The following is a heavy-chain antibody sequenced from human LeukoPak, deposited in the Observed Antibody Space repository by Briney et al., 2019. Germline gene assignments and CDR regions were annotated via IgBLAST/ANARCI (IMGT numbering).Heavy chain of an antibody. CDR3: ARFKVRGQGFDP. CDR2: INPNSGGT. CDR1: GYSFNDKY. J-gene: IGHJ5*02. D-gene: IGHD3-10*01. Sequence: GASVKVSCKASGYSFNDKYLHWVRQAPGQGLEWMGSINPNSGGTNYAQKFQGRVTMTTDTSMSTAYMELSRLTSDDTAVYYCARFKVRGQGFDPWGQGTLVTVSS. V-gene: IGHV1-2*02.